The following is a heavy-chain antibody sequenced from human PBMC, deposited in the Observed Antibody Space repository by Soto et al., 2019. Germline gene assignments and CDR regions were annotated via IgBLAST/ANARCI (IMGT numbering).Heavy chain of an antibody. Sequence: QVQLVQSGAEVKKPGASVKVSCKASGYTFTSYGISWVRQAPGQGLEWMGWISAYNGNTNYAQKLQGRVTMTTDTSTSTDYMELRSLRSDDTAVYYCARVPYCSGGSCYYYFDYWGQGTLVTVSS. CDR1: GYTFTSYG. J-gene: IGHJ4*02. V-gene: IGHV1-18*01. CDR3: ARVPYCSGGSCYYYFDY. D-gene: IGHD2-15*01. CDR2: ISAYNGNT.